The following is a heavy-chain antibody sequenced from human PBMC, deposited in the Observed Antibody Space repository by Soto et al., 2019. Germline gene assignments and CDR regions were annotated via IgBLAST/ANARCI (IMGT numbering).Heavy chain of an antibody. CDR1: GYTFTGYY. Sequence: SVKVSCKASGYTFTGYYMHWVRQAPGQGLEWMGWINPNSGGTNYARKFQGRVSMTTDTSTTTAYMELRSLRSDDTAVYYCARVVPGAEAWFGPWGQGTLVTVSS. J-gene: IGHJ5*02. V-gene: IGHV1-2*02. CDR3: ARVVPGAEAWFGP. D-gene: IGHD2-2*01. CDR2: INPNSGGT.